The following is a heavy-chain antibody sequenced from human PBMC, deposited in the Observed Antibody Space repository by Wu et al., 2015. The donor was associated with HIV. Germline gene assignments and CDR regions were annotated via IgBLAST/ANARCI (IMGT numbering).Heavy chain of an antibody. CDR2: IIPIFGTA. CDR1: GGTFSSYA. Sequence: QVQLVQSGAEVKKPGSSVKVSCKASGGTFSSYAISWVRQAPGQGLEWMGGIIPIFGTANYAQKFQGRVTITTDESTSTAYMELRSLRSDDTAVYYCAREQQLVLVDAFDIWGQGTMVTVSS. D-gene: IGHD6-13*01. J-gene: IGHJ3*02. CDR3: AREQQLVLVDAFDI. V-gene: IGHV1-69*05.